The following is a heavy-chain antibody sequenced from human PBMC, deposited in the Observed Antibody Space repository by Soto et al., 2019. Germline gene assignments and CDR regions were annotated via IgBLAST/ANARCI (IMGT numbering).Heavy chain of an antibody. CDR2: ISSSSSYI. J-gene: IGHJ4*02. V-gene: IGHV3-21*01. CDR3: ARVPQTSEYYDILTGYSGPSYSLYYFDY. Sequence: GGSLRLSCAASGFTFSSYSMNWVRQAPGKGLEWVSSISSSSSYIYYADSVKGRFTISRDNAKNSLYLQMNSLRAEDTAVYYCARVPQTSEYYDILTGYSGPSYSLYYFDYWGQGTLVTVSS. D-gene: IGHD3-9*01. CDR1: GFTFSSYS.